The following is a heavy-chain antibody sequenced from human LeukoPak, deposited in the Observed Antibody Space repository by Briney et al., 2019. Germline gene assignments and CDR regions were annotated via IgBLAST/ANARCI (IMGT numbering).Heavy chain of an antibody. Sequence: GASVRVSCKASGYTFTSYAMNWVRQAPGQGLEWMGWINTNTGNPTYAQGFTGRFVFSLDTSVSTAYLQISSLKAEDTAVYYCAGDGSGWYLLTDYWGHGTLVTVSS. CDR2: INTNTGNP. CDR3: AGDGSGWYLLTDY. CDR1: GYTFTSYA. V-gene: IGHV7-4-1*02. J-gene: IGHJ4*01. D-gene: IGHD6-19*01.